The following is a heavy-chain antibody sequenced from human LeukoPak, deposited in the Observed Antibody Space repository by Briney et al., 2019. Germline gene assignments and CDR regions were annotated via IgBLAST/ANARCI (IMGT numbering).Heavy chain of an antibody. J-gene: IGHJ4*02. CDR1: GFTFSDYS. V-gene: IGHV3-48*02. D-gene: IGHD6-25*01. Sequence: GGSLRLSCAASGFTFSDYSMNWVRQAPGKGLEWVSYISSSSTTIFYADSVKGRFTISRDNAKNSLFLQMNGLRDEDTALYYCARERVIAATGDGFDSWGQGTLVTVSS. CDR3: ARERVIAATGDGFDS. CDR2: ISSSSTTI.